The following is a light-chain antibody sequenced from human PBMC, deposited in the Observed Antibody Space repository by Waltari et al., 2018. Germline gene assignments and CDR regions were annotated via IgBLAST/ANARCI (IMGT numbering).Light chain of an antibody. CDR2: KAS. CDR1: QNINSW. V-gene: IGKV1-5*03. Sequence: DIQMTQSPSTLSASVGDRVTITCRASQNINSWLAWYQQKPGKAPTLLIYKASSLESGVPSRFSGSGSVTEFTLTISSLQPDDLATYYCQQYESDSPFTFGPGTKVDIK. CDR3: QQYESDSPFT. J-gene: IGKJ3*01.